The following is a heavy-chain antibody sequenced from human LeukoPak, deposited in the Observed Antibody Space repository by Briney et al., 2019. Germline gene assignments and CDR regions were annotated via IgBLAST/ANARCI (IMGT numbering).Heavy chain of an antibody. D-gene: IGHD6-13*01. CDR1: GYILTNCY. CDR2: INPSGGAI. Sequence: GASVKVSCKASGYILTNCYMHWVRQAPGQGLEWMGMINPSGGAISNAQKFQGRVTMTEDTSTDTAYMELSSLRSEDTAVYYCATAQPSPGYSSSWYEANYWGQGTLVTVSS. V-gene: IGHV1-46*01. J-gene: IGHJ4*02. CDR3: ATAQPSPGYSSSWYEANY.